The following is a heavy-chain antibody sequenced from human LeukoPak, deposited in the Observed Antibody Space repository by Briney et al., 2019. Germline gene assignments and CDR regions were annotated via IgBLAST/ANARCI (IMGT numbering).Heavy chain of an antibody. J-gene: IGHJ4*02. CDR3: AKDRDVRGSLLDY. V-gene: IGHV3-23*01. Sequence: GGSLRLSCAASGFTFSSYAMSWVRQAPGKGLEWVSAISGRGVSTYYADTVKGRFAISRDNSKSTLYMEMTSLRADDTAVYYCAKDRDVRGSLLDYWGQGTLVTVSS. D-gene: IGHD3-16*01. CDR2: ISGRGVST. CDR1: GFTFSSYA.